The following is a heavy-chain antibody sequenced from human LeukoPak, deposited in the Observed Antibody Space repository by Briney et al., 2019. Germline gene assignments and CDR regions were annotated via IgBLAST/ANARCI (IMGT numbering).Heavy chain of an antibody. V-gene: IGHV3-30*02. D-gene: IGHD1-1*01. Sequence: PGGSLRLFCAASGFTFSSYGMHWVRQAPGKGLEWVAFIRYDGSNKYYADSVKGRFTISRDNSKNTLYLQMNSLRAEDTAVYYCAKGLERESRLDSWGQGTLVTVSS. CDR1: GFTFSSYG. CDR2: IRYDGSNK. J-gene: IGHJ4*02. CDR3: AKGLERESRLDS.